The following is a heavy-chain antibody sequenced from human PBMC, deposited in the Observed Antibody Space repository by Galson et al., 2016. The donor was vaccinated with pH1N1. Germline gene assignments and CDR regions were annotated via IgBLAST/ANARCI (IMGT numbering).Heavy chain of an antibody. V-gene: IGHV4-38-2*01. Sequence: ETLSLTCAVSGDSITSGYYWGWIRQAPGRGLEWIGSFYDSGSTTYYKSSLKSRVALSVDTSKNQFSLRLSSMTAADTAVYYCAKMARTSGPDSEYYFDFWGQGMLVTVSS. J-gene: IGHJ4*02. CDR3: AKMARTSGPDSEYYFDF. CDR1: GDSITSGYY. D-gene: IGHD1-1*01. CDR2: FYDSGSTT.